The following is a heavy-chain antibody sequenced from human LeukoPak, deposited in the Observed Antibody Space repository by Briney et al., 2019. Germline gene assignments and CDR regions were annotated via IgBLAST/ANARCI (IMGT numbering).Heavy chain of an antibody. D-gene: IGHD3-22*01. V-gene: IGHV3-15*01. CDR2: IKSKTDGGTT. J-gene: IGHJ4*02. CDR1: GFTFRNAW. CDR3: TTVGNYYYDSCGYYRTFDY. Sequence: GGSLRLSCAASGFTFRNAWLRCVCQAPGQGLEWVGRIKSKTDGGTTDYAAPVKGRFTISRDDSKNTLYLQMNSLKTEDTAVYYCTTVGNYYYDSCGYYRTFDYWGQGTLVTVSS.